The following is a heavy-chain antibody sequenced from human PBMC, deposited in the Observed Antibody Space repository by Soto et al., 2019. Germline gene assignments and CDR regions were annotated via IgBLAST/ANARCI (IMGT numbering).Heavy chain of an antibody. Sequence: QLQLVQSGAEVKKPGSSVTVSCKASGGTFTSYTISWVRQAPGQGLEWMGRIIPIIDFANYTQKFQGRVTLTADKSTSTAYMELSSLRAEDTAVYYCARAYGSGSDPTDYWGQGTLVTVSS. V-gene: IGHV1-69*02. J-gene: IGHJ4*02. CDR3: ARAYGSGSDPTDY. D-gene: IGHD3-10*01. CDR2: IIPIIDFA. CDR1: GGTFTSYT.